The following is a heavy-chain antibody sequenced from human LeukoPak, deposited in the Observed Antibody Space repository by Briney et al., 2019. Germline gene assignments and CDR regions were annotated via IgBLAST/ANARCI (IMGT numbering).Heavy chain of an antibody. CDR2: ISAYNGNT. CDR3: ARETAAANWFDP. V-gene: IGHV1-18*01. D-gene: IGHD6-13*01. CDR1: GYTFTSYG. J-gene: IGHJ5*02. Sequence: ASVKASCKASGYTFTSYGISWVRQAPGQGLEWMGWISAYNGNTNYAQKLQGRVSMTTDTSTSTAYMELRSLRSDDTAVYYCARETAAANWFDPWGQGTLVTVSS.